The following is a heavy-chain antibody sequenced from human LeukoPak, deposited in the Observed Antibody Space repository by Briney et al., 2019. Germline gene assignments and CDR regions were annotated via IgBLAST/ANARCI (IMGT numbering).Heavy chain of an antibody. J-gene: IGHJ4*02. V-gene: IGHV4-34*01. CDR2: INHSGST. CDR1: GGSFSGYY. CDR3: ARGRDYDSSGKTYYFDY. D-gene: IGHD3-22*01. Sequence: SETLSLTCAVYGGSFSGYYWSWIRQPPGKGLEWIGEINHSGSTNYNPSLKSRVTISVDTSKNQFSLKLSSVTAADTAVYYCARGRDYDSSGKTYYFDYWGQGTLVTVSS.